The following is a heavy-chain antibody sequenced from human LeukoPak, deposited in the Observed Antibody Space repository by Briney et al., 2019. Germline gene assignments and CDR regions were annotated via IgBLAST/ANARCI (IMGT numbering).Heavy chain of an antibody. Sequence: ASVKVSCKASGYTFTGYYMHWVRQAPGQGLEWMGWINPNSGGTNYAQKFQGRVTMTRDTSISTAYMELSRLRSDDTAVYHCARNGVVPAAMIDMDVWGKGTTVTVSS. CDR2: INPNSGGT. V-gene: IGHV1-2*02. D-gene: IGHD2-2*01. CDR1: GYTFTGYY. J-gene: IGHJ6*03. CDR3: ARNGVVPAAMIDMDV.